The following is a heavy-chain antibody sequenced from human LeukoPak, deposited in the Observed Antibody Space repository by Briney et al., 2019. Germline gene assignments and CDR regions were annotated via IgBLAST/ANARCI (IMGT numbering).Heavy chain of an antibody. CDR3: ASSYYLDALDI. J-gene: IGHJ3*02. CDR1: GYTFTSYG. Sequence: ASVKVSCKASGYTFTSYGIRRVRQAPGQGLEWMGWISAYNGNTNYAQKLQGRVTMTTDTFTSTAYMELRSLRSDDTAVYYCASSYYLDALDIWGQGTMVTVSS. D-gene: IGHD3-10*01. V-gene: IGHV1-18*01. CDR2: ISAYNGNT.